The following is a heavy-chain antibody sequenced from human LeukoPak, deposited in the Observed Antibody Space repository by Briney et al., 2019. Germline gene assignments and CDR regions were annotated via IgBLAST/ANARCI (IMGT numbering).Heavy chain of an antibody. CDR3: ARDPLTMVRGVSRDWYGMDV. Sequence: SETLSLTCTVSGGSISSGDYDWSWIRQPPGKGLEWIGYIYYSGSTYYNPSLKSRVTISVDTSKNQFSLKLSSVTAADTAVYYCARDPLTMVRGVSRDWYGMDVWGKGTTVTVSS. J-gene: IGHJ6*04. D-gene: IGHD3-10*01. CDR2: IYYSGST. CDR1: GGSISSGDYD. V-gene: IGHV4-30-4*01.